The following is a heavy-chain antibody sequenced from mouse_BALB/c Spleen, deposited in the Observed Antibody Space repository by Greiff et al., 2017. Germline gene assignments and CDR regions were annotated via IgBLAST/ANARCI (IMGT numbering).Heavy chain of an antibody. Sequence: VQLQQSGAELVKPGASVKLSCTASGFNIKDTYMHWVKQRPEQGLEWIGRIDPANGNTKYDPKFQGKATITADTSSNTAYLQLSSLTSEDTAVYYCARDLYGNYYAMDYWGQGTSVTVSS. J-gene: IGHJ4*01. CDR3: ARDLYGNYYAMDY. CDR1: GFNIKDTY. V-gene: IGHV14-3*02. D-gene: IGHD2-1*01. CDR2: IDPANGNT.